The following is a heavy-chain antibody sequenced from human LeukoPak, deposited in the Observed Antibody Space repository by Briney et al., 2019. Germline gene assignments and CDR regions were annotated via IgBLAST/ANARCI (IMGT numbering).Heavy chain of an antibody. V-gene: IGHV3-73*01. J-gene: IGHJ4*02. CDR2: IRSKADNYAT. CDR1: GFTFSGSP. Sequence: GGSLRLSCAASGFTFSGSPILWVRQASGKGLEWVGRIRSKADNYATAYAASVQGRCTISRDGSKSTAYLQLNSLKTEDTAVYYCTQSNYWGQGALVTVSS. CDR3: TQSNY.